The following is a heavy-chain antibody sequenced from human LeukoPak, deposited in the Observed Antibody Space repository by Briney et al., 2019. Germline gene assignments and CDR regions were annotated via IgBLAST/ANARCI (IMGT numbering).Heavy chain of an antibody. V-gene: IGHV1-58*01. Sequence: SVKVSCKASGFTFTTSAVQWVRQARGQRLEWIGWIVVGSGNTNYAQKFQERVTITRDMFTSTVYMDLSSQRSEDTAVYYCAAASDYYDRSNYYSYAMDVWGQGTTVTVSS. D-gene: IGHD3-22*01. CDR1: GFTFTTSA. J-gene: IGHJ6*02. CDR2: IVVGSGNT. CDR3: AAASDYYDRSNYYSYAMDV.